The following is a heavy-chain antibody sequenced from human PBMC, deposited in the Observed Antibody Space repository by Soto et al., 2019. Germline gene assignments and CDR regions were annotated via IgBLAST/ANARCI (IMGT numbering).Heavy chain of an antibody. Sequence: PSETLSLTCTVSGGSISSGDYYWSWIRQPPGKGLEWIGYIYYSGSTYYNPSLKSRVTISVDTSKNQFSLKLSSVTAADTAVYYCASKPVATIYPLDYWGQGTLVTVSS. D-gene: IGHD5-12*01. CDR2: IYYSGST. CDR1: GGSISSGDYY. V-gene: IGHV4-30-4*01. CDR3: ASKPVATIYPLDY. J-gene: IGHJ4*02.